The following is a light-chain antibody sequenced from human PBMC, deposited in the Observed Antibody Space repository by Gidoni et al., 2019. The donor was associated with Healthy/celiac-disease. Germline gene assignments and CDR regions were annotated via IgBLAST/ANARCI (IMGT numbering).Light chain of an antibody. Sequence: QSALTQPASASGSPGQSITISCTGASSDVGSYNLVSWYQQHPGKAPKLMIYEVNKRPSGVSNRFSGSKSGNTASLTISGLQAEDEADYYCCSYAGSTTFVFGGGTKLTVL. CDR2: EVN. J-gene: IGLJ2*01. V-gene: IGLV2-23*02. CDR1: SSDVGSYNL. CDR3: CSYAGSTTFV.